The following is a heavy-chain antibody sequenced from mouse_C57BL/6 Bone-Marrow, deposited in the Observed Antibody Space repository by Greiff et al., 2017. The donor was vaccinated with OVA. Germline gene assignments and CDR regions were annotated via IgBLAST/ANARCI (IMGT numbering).Heavy chain of an antibody. J-gene: IGHJ3*01. D-gene: IGHD1-1*01. CDR1: GFNIKDDY. CDR3: TTDYYGSSSGGFAY. CDR2: IDPENGDT. Sequence: EVKLVESGAELVRPGASVKLSCTASGFNIKDDYMHWVKQRPEQGLEWIGWIDPENGDTEYASKFQGKATITADTSSNTAYLQLSSLTSEDTAVYYCTTDYYGSSSGGFAYWGQGTLVTVSA. V-gene: IGHV14-4*01.